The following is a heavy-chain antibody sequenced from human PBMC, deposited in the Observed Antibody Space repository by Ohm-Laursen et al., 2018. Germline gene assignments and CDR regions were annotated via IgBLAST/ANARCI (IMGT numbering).Heavy chain of an antibody. CDR3: ARGYNYGLDY. J-gene: IGHJ4*02. CDR1: GFTFSSYW. Sequence: SLRLSCAASGFTFSSYWMYWVRHAPGKGLVWVSRINSDGSGTTYADSVKGRFTISRDNAKNTLYLQMNSLRAEDTAVYSCARGYNYGLDYWGQGTLVTVSS. V-gene: IGHV3-74*01. D-gene: IGHD5-18*01. CDR2: INSDGSGT.